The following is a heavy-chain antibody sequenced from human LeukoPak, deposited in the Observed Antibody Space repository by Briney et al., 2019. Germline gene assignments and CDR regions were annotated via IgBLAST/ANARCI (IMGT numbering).Heavy chain of an antibody. D-gene: IGHD3-3*01. J-gene: IGHJ4*02. V-gene: IGHV3-53*01. CDR1: GFTVSSAY. CDR2: IFSGGTA. CDR3: AREGNYDLDY. Sequence: GGSLRLSCAASGFTVSSAYMSWVRQAPGKGLEWVSIIFSGGTAYYADSVKGRFTISRDNARNSLFLQMNSLRAEDTAVYYCAREGNYDLDYWGQGTLVTVSS.